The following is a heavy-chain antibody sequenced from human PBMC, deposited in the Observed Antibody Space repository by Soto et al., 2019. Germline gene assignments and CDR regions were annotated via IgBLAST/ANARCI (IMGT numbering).Heavy chain of an antibody. Sequence: GGSLRLSCAASGFTFSSYAMSWVRQAPGKGLEWVSAISGSGGSTYYADSVKGRFTISRDNSKNTLYLQMTNMDPVDTATYYCARIQDDILTGPTDAFDIWGQGTMVTVSS. J-gene: IGHJ3*02. D-gene: IGHD3-9*01. CDR2: ISGSGGST. CDR1: GFTFSSYA. CDR3: ARIQDDILTGPTDAFDI. V-gene: IGHV3-23*01.